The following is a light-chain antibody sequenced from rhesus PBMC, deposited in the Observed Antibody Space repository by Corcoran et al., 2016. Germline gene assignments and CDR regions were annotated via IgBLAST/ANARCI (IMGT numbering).Light chain of an antibody. Sequence: DIQTTQSPSALSASVGDRVTISCRASQNIYSNLAWYQQKPGKAPKLLLYAASSLQTGIPSRFSGSGSGTVFTFTISSLQPEDSAAYYCQPYYGNPFSFGPGTKLDIK. CDR1: QNIYSN. CDR3: QPYYGNPFS. V-gene: IGKV1S12*01. J-gene: IGKJ3*01. CDR2: AAS.